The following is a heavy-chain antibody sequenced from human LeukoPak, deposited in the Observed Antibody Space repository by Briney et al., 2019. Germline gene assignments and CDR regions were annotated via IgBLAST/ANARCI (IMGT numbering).Heavy chain of an antibody. V-gene: IGHV1-69*05. D-gene: IGHD6-6*01. CDR1: GGTFSSYA. Sequence: SVKVSCKASGGTFSSYAISWVRQAPGQWLEWMGGIIPIFGTANYAQKFQGRVTITTDESTSTAYMELSSLRSEDTAVYYCARSGSSSGAFDYWGQGTLVTVSS. J-gene: IGHJ4*02. CDR3: ARSGSSSGAFDY. CDR2: IIPIFGTA.